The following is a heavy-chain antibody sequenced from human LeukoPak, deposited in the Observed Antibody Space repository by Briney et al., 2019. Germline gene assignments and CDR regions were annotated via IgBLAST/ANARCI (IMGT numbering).Heavy chain of an antibody. CDR3: ARSDCSGGSCYDMDV. Sequence: GGSLRLSCAASGFTFSSYGMHWVRQAPGKGLEWVAVIWYDGSNKYYADSVKGRFTISRDNSKNTLYLQMNNLRAEDAAVYYCARSDCSGGSCYDMDVWGQGTTVTVSS. CDR2: IWYDGSNK. CDR1: GFTFSSYG. V-gene: IGHV3-33*01. J-gene: IGHJ6*02. D-gene: IGHD2-15*01.